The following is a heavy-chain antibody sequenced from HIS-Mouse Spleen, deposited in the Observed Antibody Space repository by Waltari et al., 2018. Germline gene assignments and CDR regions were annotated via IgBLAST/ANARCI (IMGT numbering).Heavy chain of an antibody. J-gene: IGHJ4*02. CDR1: GGSLSSSSYY. Sequence: QLQLQESGPGLVKPSETLSLTCTVSGGSLSSSSYYWGWIRQPPGTGLEWMGSIYYSGITYYNPSLKSRVTISVDTSKNQFSLKLSSVTAADTAVYYCATYYDFWSGYYYFDYWGQGTLVTVSS. CDR2: IYYSGIT. V-gene: IGHV4-39*07. D-gene: IGHD3-3*01. CDR3: ATYYDFWSGYYYFDY.